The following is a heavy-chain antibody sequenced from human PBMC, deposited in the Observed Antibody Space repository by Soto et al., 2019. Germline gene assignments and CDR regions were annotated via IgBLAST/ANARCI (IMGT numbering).Heavy chain of an antibody. CDR1: GFTFSSYA. V-gene: IGHV3-23*01. CDR2: ISGSGGST. J-gene: IGHJ6*02. D-gene: IGHD1-26*01. CDR3: AKAEFLIVGASLPRVDYYYYYGMDV. Sequence: PGGSLRLSCAASGFTFSSYAMSWVRQAPGKGLEWVSAISGSGGSTYYADSVKGRFTISRDNSKNTLYLQMNSLRAEDTAVYYCAKAEFLIVGASLPRVDYYYYYGMDVWGQGTTVTVSS.